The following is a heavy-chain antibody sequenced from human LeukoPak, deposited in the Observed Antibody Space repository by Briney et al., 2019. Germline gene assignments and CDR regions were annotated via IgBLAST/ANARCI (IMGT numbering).Heavy chain of an antibody. CDR1: GFTLSTYW. CDR2: INPDGSGK. CDR3: ASWGAGGNS. D-gene: IGHD3-16*01. V-gene: IGHV3-7*01. J-gene: IGHJ4*02. Sequence: GGSLRFSCEASGFTLSTYWMNWVRQVPGKGLDWVANINPDGSGKRYVDSVKGRFTIARDNADNSLSLQMNSLRAEDTGAYYCASWGAGGNSWGQGTLVNVSS.